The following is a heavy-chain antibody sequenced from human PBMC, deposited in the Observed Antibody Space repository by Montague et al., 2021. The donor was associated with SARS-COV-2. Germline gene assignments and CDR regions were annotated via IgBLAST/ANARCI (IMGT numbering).Heavy chain of an antibody. J-gene: IGHJ4*02. CDR1: GGSIRSYS. D-gene: IGHD3-10*01. CDR3: ARDGGFYGSGGYSL. V-gene: IGHV4-4*07. Sequence: SETLSLTCTVSGGSIRSYSWSWIRQPAAKGLDWIGLIFASGGTIYSPSLRSRVSMSVDASKNQFSSILTSVTAADTGVYFCARDGGFYGSGGYSLWGQGTLVAVSS. CDR2: IFASGGT.